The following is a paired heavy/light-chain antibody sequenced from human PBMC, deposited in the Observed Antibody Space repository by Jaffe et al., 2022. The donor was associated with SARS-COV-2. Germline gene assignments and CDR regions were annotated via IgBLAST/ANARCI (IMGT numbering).Heavy chain of an antibody. V-gene: IGHV4-39*07. J-gene: IGHJ5*02. D-gene: IGHD3-10*01. Sequence: QLQLQESGPGLVKPSETLSLTCIVSGGSISSSDYYWGWIRQPPGKGLEWIGSINYSGKTFCYPSLESRVTMSVDTSKNQFSVKLSSVTTADTAVYYCARRASGRDWFDPWGQGTLVTVSS. CDR1: GGSISSSDYY. CDR3: ARRASGRDWFDP. CDR2: INYSGKT.
Light chain of an antibody. J-gene: IGLJ3*02. CDR3: GTWDGTLTAEV. V-gene: IGLV1-51*02. Sequence: QSVLTQPPSVSAAPGQKVTISCSGSNSNIGNAYVAWYQQLPGTAPKLLIYENDRRPSGIPDRFSGSKSGPSATLGITGLQTGDEAHYYCGTWDGTLTAEVFGGGTKLTVL. CDR1: NSNIGNAY. CDR2: END.